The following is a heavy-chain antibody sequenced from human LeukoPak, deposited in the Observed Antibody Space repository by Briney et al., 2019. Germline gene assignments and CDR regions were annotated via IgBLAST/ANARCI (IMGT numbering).Heavy chain of an antibody. CDR3: ARAGRGCSSTSCPLTLLNGMDV. CDR1: GYSISSGYY. D-gene: IGHD2-2*01. CDR2: IYHSGLT. Sequence: SGTLSLTCTVSGYSISSGYYWGWIRQPPGKGLEWIGSIYHSGLTYYNPSLKSRVTTSVDTSKNQFSLKLSSVTAADTAVYYCARAGRGCSSTSCPLTLLNGMDVWGKGTTVTVSS. J-gene: IGHJ6*04. V-gene: IGHV4-38-2*02.